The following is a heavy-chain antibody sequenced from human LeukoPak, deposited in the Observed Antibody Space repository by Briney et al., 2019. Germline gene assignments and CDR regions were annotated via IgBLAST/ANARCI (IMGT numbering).Heavy chain of an antibody. Sequence: GASVKVSCKASGYTFTSYGISWVRQAPGQGLEWMGWISAYNVNTNYAQKLQGRVTMTTAKSTSTAYMELRSLRSDDTAVYYCARAGSSSWYNFVDYWGQGTLVTVSS. CDR1: GYTFTSYG. J-gene: IGHJ4*02. CDR2: ISAYNVNT. CDR3: ARAGSSSWYNFVDY. D-gene: IGHD6-13*01. V-gene: IGHV1-18*01.